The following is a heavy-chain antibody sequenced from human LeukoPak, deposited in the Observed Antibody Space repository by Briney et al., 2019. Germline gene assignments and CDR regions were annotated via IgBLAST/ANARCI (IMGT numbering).Heavy chain of an antibody. D-gene: IGHD3-16*01. CDR3: AKSSGFGAARYYFDY. CDR1: GYMFDRYG. Sequence: GASVKVSCKASGYMFDRYGIIWVRQAPGEGLEWMGWISVYNGNTDYAQKFQGRIAMTMDTSTSTAYMELRSLRSDDTAVYYCAKSSGFGAARYYFDYWGQGTLVTVSS. J-gene: IGHJ4*02. V-gene: IGHV1-18*01. CDR2: ISVYNGNT.